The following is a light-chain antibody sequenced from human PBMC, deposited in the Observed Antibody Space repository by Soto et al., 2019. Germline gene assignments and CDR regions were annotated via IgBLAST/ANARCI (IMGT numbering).Light chain of an antibody. Sequence: QSALTQPASVSGSPGQSITISCTGTSSDVAAYNFVSWYQQHPGEVPKLMIYEVIKRPSGISDRFSGSKSGNTASLIISGLRPEDEADYYCSSQTASATVLFGGGTKLTVL. CDR3: SSQTASATVL. V-gene: IGLV2-14*03. CDR1: SSDVAAYNF. CDR2: EVI. J-gene: IGLJ2*01.